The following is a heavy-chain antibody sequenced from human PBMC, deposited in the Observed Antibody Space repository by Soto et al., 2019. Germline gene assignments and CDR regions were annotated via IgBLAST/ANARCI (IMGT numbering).Heavy chain of an antibody. CDR2: ISGSGGST. Sequence: GGSLRLSCAASGFTFSSYAMSWVRQAPGKGLEWVSAISGSGGSTYYADSVKGRFTISRDNSKNTLYLQRNSLRAEDTAVYYCANVGRRDGYNGNDLDYFDYWGQGTLVTVSS. J-gene: IGHJ4*02. V-gene: IGHV3-23*01. CDR1: GFTFSSYA. CDR3: ANVGRRDGYNGNDLDYFDY. D-gene: IGHD5-12*01.